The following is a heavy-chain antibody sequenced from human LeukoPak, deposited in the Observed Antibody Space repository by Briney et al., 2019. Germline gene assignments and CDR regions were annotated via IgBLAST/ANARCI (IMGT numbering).Heavy chain of an antibody. CDR3: ARHDVAGRTNRFDP. CDR2: IHYSGST. J-gene: IGHJ5*02. Sequence: SETLSLTCTVSGGSISSNSFYWGWIRQPPGKGLEWIASIHYSGSTYSNPSLKSRVTILVDTSKNQISLKLGSVTAVDTAVYYCARHDVAGRTNRFDPWGQGTLVTVSS. V-gene: IGHV4-39*01. D-gene: IGHD6-19*01. CDR1: GGSISSNSFY.